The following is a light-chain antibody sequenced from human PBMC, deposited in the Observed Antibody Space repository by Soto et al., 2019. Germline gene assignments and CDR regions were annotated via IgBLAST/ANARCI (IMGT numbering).Light chain of an antibody. CDR2: VAS. J-gene: IGKJ1*01. CDR1: QSVSTS. CDR3: QHDYNWPWT. Sequence: EVVLTQSPATLSVSPGERATLSCRASQSVSTSLAWYQQKPGQAPRLLIFVASTRATGIPARFSGSGSGTEFTLTISSLQSEDFSVYYCQHDYNWPWTFGQGTKVEIK. V-gene: IGKV3-15*01.